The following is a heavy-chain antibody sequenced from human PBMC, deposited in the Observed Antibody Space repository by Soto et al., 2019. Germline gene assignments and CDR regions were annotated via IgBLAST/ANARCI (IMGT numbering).Heavy chain of an antibody. D-gene: IGHD2-2*01. CDR3: ARSPADANWFDP. CDR2: IYYSGST. J-gene: IGHJ5*02. CDR1: GGSISSGDYY. Sequence: PSETLSLTCTVSGGSISSGDYYWSWIRQPPGKGLEWIGYIYYSGSTYYNPSLKSRVTISVDTSKNQFSLKLSSVTAADTAVYYCARSPADANWFDPWGQGTLVTVSS. V-gene: IGHV4-30-4*01.